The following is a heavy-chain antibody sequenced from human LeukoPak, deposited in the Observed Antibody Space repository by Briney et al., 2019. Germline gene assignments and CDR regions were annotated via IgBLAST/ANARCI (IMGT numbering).Heavy chain of an antibody. CDR2: ISYDGSNR. V-gene: IGHV3-30*18. CDR3: AKDLSPLRVVTPYYYYGMDV. Sequence: GGSLRLSCAASGSTFSSYGMHWVRQAPGKGLEWVAVISYDGSNRYYADSVKGRFTISRDNSKNTLYLQMNSLRAEDTAVYYCAKDLSPLRVVTPYYYYGMDVWGQGTTVTVPS. J-gene: IGHJ6*02. D-gene: IGHD4-23*01. CDR1: GSTFSSYG.